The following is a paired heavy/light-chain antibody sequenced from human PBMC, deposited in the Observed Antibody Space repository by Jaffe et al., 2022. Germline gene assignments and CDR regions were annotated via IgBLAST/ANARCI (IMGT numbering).Heavy chain of an antibody. V-gene: IGHV3-21*01. J-gene: IGHJ4*02. CDR2: IGGSGIHT. CDR1: GFIFSGHT. CDR3: ARDIPFSSFDM. Sequence: EVHLVESGGGLVEPGGSLRLSCAASGFIFSGHTMNWVRQAQGKGLEWVASIGGSGIHTFYADSVKGRFSISRDNAKNSVYLQMNSLRVEDTAVYYCARDIPFSSFDMWGQGTLVTVSS. D-gene: IGHD2-2*01.
Light chain of an antibody. CDR3: QHLHSYPLS. CDR1: QGINNY. CDR2: SAF. Sequence: DIQLTQSPSFLSASVGDRVTITCRASQGINNYLAWYQQKPGKVPKLLIYSAFNLQSGVPSRFSGSGSGTEFTLTISSLQPEDFATYYCQHLHSYPLSFGGGTKLEIK. J-gene: IGKJ4*01. V-gene: IGKV1-9*01.